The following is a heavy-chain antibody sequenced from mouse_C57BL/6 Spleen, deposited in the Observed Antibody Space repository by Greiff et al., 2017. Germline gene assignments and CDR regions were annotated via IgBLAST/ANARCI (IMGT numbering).Heavy chain of an antibody. J-gene: IGHJ2*01. D-gene: IGHD3-3*01. CDR3: ARLGRFDY. CDR2: ISSGGSYT. CDR1: GFTFSSYG. Sequence: EVKLVESGGDLVKPGGSLKLSCAASGFTFSSYGMSWVRQTPDKRLEWVATISSGGSYTYYPDSVKGRFTISRDNAKNTLYLQMSSLKSEDTAMYYCARLGRFDYWGQGTTLTVSS. V-gene: IGHV5-6*01.